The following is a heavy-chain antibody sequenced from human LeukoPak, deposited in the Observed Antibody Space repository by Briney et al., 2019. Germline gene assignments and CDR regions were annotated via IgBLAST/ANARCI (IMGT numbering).Heavy chain of an antibody. J-gene: IGHJ4*02. CDR1: GGSFSGYY. D-gene: IGHD3-10*01. CDR3: ARGAIYYAAPFDY. V-gene: IGHV4-59*01. CDR2: IYYSGST. Sequence: SETLSLTCAVYGGSFSGYYWSWIRQPPGKGLEWIGYIYYSGSTNYNPSLKSRVTISVDTSKNQFSLKLSSVTAADTAVYYCARGAIYYAAPFDYWGQGTLVTVSS.